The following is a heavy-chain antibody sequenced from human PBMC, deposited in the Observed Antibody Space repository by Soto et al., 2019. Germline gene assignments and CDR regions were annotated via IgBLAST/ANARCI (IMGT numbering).Heavy chain of an antibody. Sequence: SLRLSCAASGFTFSSYGMHWVRQAPGKGLEWVAVISYDGSNKYYADSVKGRFTISRDNSKNTLYLQMNSLRAEDTAVYYCAKDLLLWFGELSPPEVDYWGQGTLVTVSS. V-gene: IGHV3-30*18. CDR1: GFTFSSYG. D-gene: IGHD3-10*01. CDR2: ISYDGSNK. CDR3: AKDLLLWFGELSPPEVDY. J-gene: IGHJ4*02.